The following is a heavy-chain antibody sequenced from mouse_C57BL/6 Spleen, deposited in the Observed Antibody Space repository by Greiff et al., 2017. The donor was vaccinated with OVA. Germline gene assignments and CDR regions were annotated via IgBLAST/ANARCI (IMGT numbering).Heavy chain of an antibody. CDR2: IWTGGGT. CDR3: ARNVWTAQATPFDY. CDR1: GFSLTSYA. D-gene: IGHD3-2*02. J-gene: IGHJ2*01. Sequence: VQLVESGPGLVAPSQSLSITCTVSGFSLTSYAISWVRQPPGKGLEWLGVIWTGGGTNYNSALKSRLSISKDNSKSQVFLKMNSLQTDDTARYYCARNVWTAQATPFDYWGQGTTLTVSS. V-gene: IGHV2-9-1*01.